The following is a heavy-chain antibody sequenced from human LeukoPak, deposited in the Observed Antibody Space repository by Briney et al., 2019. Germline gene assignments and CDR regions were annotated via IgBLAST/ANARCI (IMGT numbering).Heavy chain of an antibody. V-gene: IGHV3-53*01. CDR2: LYKDGNT. J-gene: IGHJ4*02. CDR3: ARGVEPLAANTLAY. D-gene: IGHD3-16*01. CDR1: GFTVITND. Sequence: GGSLTLSCAASGFTVITNDMTWVRQAPGKGLEWVSVLYKDGNTKYADSVQGRFTISRDNSKNTLYLERNSLSPDDTAVYYCARGVEPLAANTLAYWGQGTLVTVSS.